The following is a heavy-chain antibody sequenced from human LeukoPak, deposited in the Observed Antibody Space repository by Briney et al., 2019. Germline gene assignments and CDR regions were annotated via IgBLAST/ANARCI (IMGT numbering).Heavy chain of an antibody. CDR1: GFTIGNYP. Sequence: GGSRRPSCVASGFTIGNYPMSWVRQAPGNGLELVSAINERGDITKYAHSVKGRFTTSRDNSKNTLYLQMNSLRAEDTAVYYCARGDDISPGRVLDYWGRGTLVTVSS. D-gene: IGHD3-9*01. J-gene: IGHJ4*02. V-gene: IGHV3-23*01. CDR3: ARGDDISPGRVLDY. CDR2: INERGDIT.